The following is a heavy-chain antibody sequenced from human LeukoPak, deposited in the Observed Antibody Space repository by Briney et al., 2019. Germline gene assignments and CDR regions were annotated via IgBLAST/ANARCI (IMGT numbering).Heavy chain of an antibody. Sequence: GRSLRLSCAASGFHFVGYGMHWVRQAPGKGLDWVAVIWNDGSRQQYADSVKGRFTISRDQSKDTVYLQMNSLRADDTAVYYCAKPPVGAIRDYWGQGTLVTVSS. V-gene: IGHV3-33*03. D-gene: IGHD1-26*01. CDR2: IWNDGSRQ. CDR3: AKPPVGAIRDY. CDR1: GFHFVGYG. J-gene: IGHJ4*02.